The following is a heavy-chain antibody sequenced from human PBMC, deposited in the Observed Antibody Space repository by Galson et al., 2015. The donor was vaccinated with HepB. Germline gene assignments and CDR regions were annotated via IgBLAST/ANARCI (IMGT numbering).Heavy chain of an antibody. D-gene: IGHD6-13*01. CDR2: ISYDGSNK. V-gene: IGHV3-30*18. CDR1: GFTFSSYG. CDR3: AKGKPIAKGSSSWPDYFDY. J-gene: IGHJ4*02. Sequence: SLRLSCAASGFTFSSYGMRWVRQAPGKGLEWVAVISYDGSNKYYADSVKGRFTISRDNSKNTLYLQMNSLRAEDTAVYYCAKGKPIAKGSSSWPDYFDYWGQGTLVTVSS.